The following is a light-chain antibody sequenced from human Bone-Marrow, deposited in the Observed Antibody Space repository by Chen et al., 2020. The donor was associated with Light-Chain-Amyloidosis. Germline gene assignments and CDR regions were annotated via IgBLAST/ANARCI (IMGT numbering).Light chain of an antibody. Sequence: NFMLTQHHSVAEPPGKTVIISCTRSSGSIATNYVQWYQQRPGSSPTTVIYEDDQRPSGVPDRFSGSIDRSSNSASLTISGLKTEDEADYYCQSYQGSSQGVFGGGTKLTVL. CDR3: QSYQGSSQGV. J-gene: IGLJ3*02. CDR1: SGSIATNY. V-gene: IGLV6-57*01. CDR2: EDD.